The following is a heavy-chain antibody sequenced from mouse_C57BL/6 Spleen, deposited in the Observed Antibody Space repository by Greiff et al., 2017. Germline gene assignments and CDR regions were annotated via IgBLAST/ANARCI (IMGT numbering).Heavy chain of an antibody. CDR1: GYAFSSYW. J-gene: IGHJ1*03. CDR3: ARFYYYGSSYVDFDV. Sequence: QVQLQQSGAELVKPGASVKISCKASGYAFSSYWMTWVKQRPGKGLEWIGQIYPGDGDTNYNGKFKGKATLTADKSSSTAYMQLSSLTSEDSAVYFCARFYYYGSSYVDFDVWGTGTTVTVSS. V-gene: IGHV1-80*01. D-gene: IGHD1-1*01. CDR2: IYPGDGDT.